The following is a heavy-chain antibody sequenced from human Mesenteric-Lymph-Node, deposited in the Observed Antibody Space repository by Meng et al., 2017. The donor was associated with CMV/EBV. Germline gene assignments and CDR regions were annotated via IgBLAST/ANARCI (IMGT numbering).Heavy chain of an antibody. V-gene: IGHV3-53*01. CDR2: IYSGGTT. Sequence: GESLKISCAASGFTVSSNHMNWVRQAPGKGLEWVSIIYSGGTTYYTDFVKGRFTISRDNSKNTVYLQMNSLRAEDTAIYYCARDTYVFWSGVAGYYYSARDVWGPGTTVTVSS. J-gene: IGHJ6*02. CDR1: GFTVSSNH. CDR3: ARDTYVFWSGVAGYYYSARDV. D-gene: IGHD3-3*01.